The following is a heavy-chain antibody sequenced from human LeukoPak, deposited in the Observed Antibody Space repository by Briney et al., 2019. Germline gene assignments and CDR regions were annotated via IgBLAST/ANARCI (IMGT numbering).Heavy chain of an antibody. CDR2: INSGGGTT. CDR3: AKPTGTQYSSSAPGGY. D-gene: IGHD6-6*01. V-gene: IGHV3-48*03. Sequence: GGSLRLSCAASGFSLSSYEMNWVRQAPGKGLEWVSYINSGGGTTYYADSVKGRFTISRDNSKNTLYLQMNSLRAEDTAVYYCAKPTGTQYSSSAPGGYWGQGTLVTVSS. CDR1: GFSLSSYE. J-gene: IGHJ4*02.